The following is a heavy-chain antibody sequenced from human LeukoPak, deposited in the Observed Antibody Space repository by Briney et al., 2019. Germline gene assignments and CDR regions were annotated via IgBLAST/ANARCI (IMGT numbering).Heavy chain of an antibody. Sequence: PSETLSLTCIVSGDSISSYYWNWIRQPPGKGLEWIGEINHGGSTNYNPSLKSRVTISVDTSKNQFSLKLSSVTAADTAVYYCASVPAHPHFFYYYMDVWGKGTTVTVSS. CDR2: INHGGST. CDR3: ASVPAHPHFFYYYMDV. V-gene: IGHV4-59*08. J-gene: IGHJ6*03. D-gene: IGHD2-2*01. CDR1: GDSISSYY.